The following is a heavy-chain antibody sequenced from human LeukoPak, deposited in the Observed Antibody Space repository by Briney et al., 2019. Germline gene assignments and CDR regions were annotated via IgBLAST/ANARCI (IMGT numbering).Heavy chain of an antibody. CDR3: AKSLSALPAALDY. D-gene: IGHD2-2*01. J-gene: IGHJ4*02. Sequence: GGSLRLSCAASGFIFSSYGMHWVRQAPGKGLEWVAFIRYDGSNKYYADSVKGRFTISRDNSKNTLYLQMNSLRAEDTAVYYCAKSLSALPAALDYWGQGTLVTVSS. CDR2: IRYDGSNK. V-gene: IGHV3-30*02. CDR1: GFIFSSYG.